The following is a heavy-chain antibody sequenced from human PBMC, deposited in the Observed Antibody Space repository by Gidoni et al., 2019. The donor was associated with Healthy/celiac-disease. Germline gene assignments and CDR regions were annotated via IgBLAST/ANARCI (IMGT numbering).Heavy chain of an antibody. CDR2: ISSSGSTI. V-gene: IGHV3-48*03. J-gene: IGHJ6*02. Sequence: EVQLVESGGGLVQPGGSLRLSCAAPGFTFSSYEMTWVRQAPGKGLEWVAYISSSGSTIYYADSVKGRFTITRDNAKNSLYLQMNSLMAEDTAVYYCARGLGTYYYYGMDVWGQGTTVTVSS. D-gene: IGHD3-16*01. CDR1: GFTFSSYE. CDR3: ARGLGTYYYYGMDV.